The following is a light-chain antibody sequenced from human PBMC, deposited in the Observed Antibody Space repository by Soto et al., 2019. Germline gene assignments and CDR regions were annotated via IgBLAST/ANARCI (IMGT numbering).Light chain of an antibody. Sequence: QSVLTQPPSASGAPGQRVTISCSGSSSNIGSNYVYWYQQLPGTAPKLLIYNNYQRPSGVPDRFSGSKSGTSASLAISGLRSEDEADYYCAAWDDSLSGYVFGTGTKVTVL. J-gene: IGLJ1*01. V-gene: IGLV1-47*02. CDR1: SSNIGSNY. CDR3: AAWDDSLSGYV. CDR2: NNY.